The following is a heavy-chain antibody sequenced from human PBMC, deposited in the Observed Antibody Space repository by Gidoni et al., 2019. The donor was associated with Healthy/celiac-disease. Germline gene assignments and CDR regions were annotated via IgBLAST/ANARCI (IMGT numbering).Heavy chain of an antibody. CDR2: IYPGDSDT. CDR1: GYSFTSYW. D-gene: IGHD3-22*01. Sequence: EVQLVQSGAEVKKPGESLKISCKGSGYSFTSYWIGWVRQMPGKGLEWMGIIYPGDSDTRYSPSFQGQVTISADKSISTAYLQWSSLKASDTAMYYCARQTYYYDSSGYYSDVGGLWGQGTMVTVSS. J-gene: IGHJ3*01. CDR3: ARQTYYYDSSGYYSDVGGL. V-gene: IGHV5-51*01.